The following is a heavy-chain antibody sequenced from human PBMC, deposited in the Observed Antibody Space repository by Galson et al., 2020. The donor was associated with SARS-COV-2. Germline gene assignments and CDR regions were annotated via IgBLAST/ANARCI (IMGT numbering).Heavy chain of an antibody. CDR2: IRSKAYGGTT. J-gene: IGHJ5*02. Sequence: GGSLRLSCTASGFTFGDYAMSWFRQAPGKGLEWVGFIRSKAYGGTTEYAASVKGRFTISRDDSKSIAYLQMNSLKTEDTAVYYCTVTTGEAWFDPWGQGTLVTVSS. V-gene: IGHV3-49*03. CDR3: TVTTGEAWFDP. CDR1: GFTFGDYA. D-gene: IGHD4-17*01.